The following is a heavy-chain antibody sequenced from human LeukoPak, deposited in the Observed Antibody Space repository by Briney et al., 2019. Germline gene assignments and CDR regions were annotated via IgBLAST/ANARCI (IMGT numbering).Heavy chain of an antibody. CDR3: ASYYDSPSHFDH. CDR2: IHYSGST. V-gene: IGHV4-39*07. Sequence: SETLSLTCTVSADSVSNTKYYWGWIRQPPGKGLEWIGIIHYSGSTYYNPSLKSRVIMSVDTSKNQFSLRLSSVTAADTAVYYCASYYDSPSHFDHWGQGTLVIVSS. J-gene: IGHJ4*02. CDR1: ADSVSNTKYY. D-gene: IGHD3-22*01.